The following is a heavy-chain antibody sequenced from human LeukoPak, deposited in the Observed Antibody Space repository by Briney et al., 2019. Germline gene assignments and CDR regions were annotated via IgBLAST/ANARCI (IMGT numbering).Heavy chain of an antibody. CDR2: IYPGDYDT. Sequence: GESLKISCEASGFNFNNYWVGWVRQMPGKGLEWMGIIYPGDYDTRYSPSFQDHVTISVDKSFSTAYLQWRSLRASDTAMYFCAGHSFDAVDAFDVWGQGTIVTVSA. J-gene: IGHJ3*01. CDR3: AGHSFDAVDAFDV. V-gene: IGHV5-51*01. D-gene: IGHD2-2*01. CDR1: GFNFNNYW.